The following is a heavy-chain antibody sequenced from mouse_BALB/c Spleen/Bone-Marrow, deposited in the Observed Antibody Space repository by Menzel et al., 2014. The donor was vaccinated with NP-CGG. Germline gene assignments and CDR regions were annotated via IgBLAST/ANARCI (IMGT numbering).Heavy chain of an antibody. V-gene: IGHV14-3*02. J-gene: IGHJ4*01. CDR2: IDPANGDT. Sequence: VQLQQSGAELVKPGASVKLSCTASGFNIXDTYMHWVKQRPEQGLEWIGRIDPANGDTKYDPKFQGKATITADTSSNTAYLQLSSLTSEDTAVYYCARYLTFYDYDEAMDYWGQGTSVTVSS. CDR1: GFNIXDTY. CDR3: ARYLTFYDYDEAMDY. D-gene: IGHD2-4*01.